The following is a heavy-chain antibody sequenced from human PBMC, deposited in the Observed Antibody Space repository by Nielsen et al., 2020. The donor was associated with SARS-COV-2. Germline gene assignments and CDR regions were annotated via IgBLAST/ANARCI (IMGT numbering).Heavy chain of an antibody. CDR3: ASGGAYCSSTSCYDDAFDI. CDR2: ISSSSSYT. V-gene: IGHV3-11*03. D-gene: IGHD2-2*01. Sequence: GESLKISCAASGFTFSDYYMSWIRQAPGKGLEWVSYISSSSSYTNYADSVKGRFTISRDNAKNSLYLQMNSLRAEDTAVYYCASGGAYCSSTSCYDDAFDIWGQGTMVTVSS. J-gene: IGHJ3*02. CDR1: GFTFSDYY.